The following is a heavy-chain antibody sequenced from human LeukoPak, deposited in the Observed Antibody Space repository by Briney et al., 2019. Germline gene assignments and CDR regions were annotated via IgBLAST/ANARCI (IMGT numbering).Heavy chain of an antibody. V-gene: IGHV3-15*01. D-gene: IGHD6-19*01. CDR2: IKRNSDTGTT. Sequence: GGSLRLSCAASGLSFSNDWMSWVRQAPGKGLEWVAHIKRNSDTGTTNYGASVEGRFTVSRDDSKNTLYLQMNSLKIEDTAVYYCTTGDRGWQDYWGQGTLVTVSS. CDR3: TTGDRGWQDY. CDR1: GLSFSNDW. J-gene: IGHJ4*02.